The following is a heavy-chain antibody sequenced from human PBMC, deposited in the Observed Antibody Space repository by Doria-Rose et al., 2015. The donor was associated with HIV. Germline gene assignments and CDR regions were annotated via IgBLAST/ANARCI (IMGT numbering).Heavy chain of an antibody. V-gene: IGHV4-59*01. CDR3: AGVLSGTYDY. Sequence: QVQLVQSGPGLVKPSETLSLTCSVSGGSISHYYWGWIRQPPGKGLEYIGDIFYTGSTNYSPSLKSRVSISIDTSKNKFSLRLSSVTAADTAVYYCAGVLSGTYDYWGQGTLVTVSS. J-gene: IGHJ4*02. CDR1: GGSISHYY. CDR2: IFYTGST. D-gene: IGHD1-26*01.